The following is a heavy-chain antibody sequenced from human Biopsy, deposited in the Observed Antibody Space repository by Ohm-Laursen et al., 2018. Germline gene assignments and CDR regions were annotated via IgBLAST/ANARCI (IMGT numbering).Heavy chain of an antibody. Sequence: ASVKVSCKSSGDTFTTSAISWVRQVPGQGLDWMGRIIPILGTVDYGQNFQGRVTIRADTSTTFLELTSLRYDDTAVYYCASGNIGGVGLDVWGQGTLVTVSS. D-gene: IGHD3/OR15-3a*01. CDR1: GDTFTTSA. V-gene: IGHV1-69*04. J-gene: IGHJ4*02. CDR3: ASGNIGGVGLDV. CDR2: IIPILGTV.